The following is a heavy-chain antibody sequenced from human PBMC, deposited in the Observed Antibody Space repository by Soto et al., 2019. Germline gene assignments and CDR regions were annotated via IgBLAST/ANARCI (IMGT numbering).Heavy chain of an antibody. V-gene: IGHV4-34*09. CDR3: ARTPLL. CDR1: GGSFSGYY. CDR2: IYYSGST. D-gene: IGHD1-26*01. Sequence: SETLSLTCAVYGGSFSGYYWTWIRQPPGKGLEWIGYIYYSGSTYYNPSPKSRVTISVDTSKNQFSLKLSSVTAADTAVYYCARTPLLWGQGTLVTVSS. J-gene: IGHJ1*01.